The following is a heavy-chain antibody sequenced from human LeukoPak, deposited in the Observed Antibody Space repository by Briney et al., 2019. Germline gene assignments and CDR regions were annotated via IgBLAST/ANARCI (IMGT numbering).Heavy chain of an antibody. CDR3: ARAVGGVLGYFDY. CDR1: GGSISSGGYY. CDR2: IYTSGST. V-gene: IGHV4-61*02. Sequence: SQTLSLTCAVSGGSISSGGYYWSWIRQPAGKGLEWIGRIYTSGSTYYNPSLKSRVTISVDTSKNQFSLKLSSVTAADTAVYYCARAVGGVLGYFDYWGQGTLVTVSS. D-gene: IGHD3-10*01. J-gene: IGHJ4*02.